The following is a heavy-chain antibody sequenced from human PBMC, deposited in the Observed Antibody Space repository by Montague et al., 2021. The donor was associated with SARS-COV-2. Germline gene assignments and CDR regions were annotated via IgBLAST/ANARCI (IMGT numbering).Heavy chain of an antibody. CDR2: INHRGST. V-gene: IGHV4-34*01. CDR1: GGSFTFYY. Sequence: SETLSLTCGVDGGSFTFYYWSWIRQPPGKGLEWIGEINHRGSTNNNPSLKTRVTISIDTSKNQFSLKLSSVTVADTAAYYCARGPGVYATNGALNYWGQGTLVTVSS. D-gene: IGHD2-8*01. CDR3: ARGPGVYATNGALNY. J-gene: IGHJ4*02.